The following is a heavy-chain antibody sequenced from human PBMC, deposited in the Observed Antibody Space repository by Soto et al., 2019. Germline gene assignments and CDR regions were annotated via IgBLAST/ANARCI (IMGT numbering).Heavy chain of an antibody. CDR2: IYYSGST. CDR1: GGSISSSSYY. V-gene: IGHV4-39*01. Sequence: SETLSLTCTVSGGSISSSSYYWGWIRQPPGKGLEWIGRIYYSGSTYYNPSLKSRVTISVDTSKNQFSLKLSSVTAADTAVYYCARGPATAPDAYWGQGTLVTVSS. CDR3: ARGPATAPDAY. J-gene: IGHJ4*02. D-gene: IGHD2-2*01.